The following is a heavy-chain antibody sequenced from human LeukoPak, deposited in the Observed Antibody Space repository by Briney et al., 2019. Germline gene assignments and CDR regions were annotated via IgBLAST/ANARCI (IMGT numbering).Heavy chain of an antibody. V-gene: IGHV3-23*01. CDR2: ISSGGST. CDR1: GFTFSSYV. CDR3: ASSRRTYWYFDL. Sequence: GGSLRLSCAASGFTFSSYVMNWVRQAPGKGLEGVSGISSGGSTHYADSVKSRFTISSDSSKNTLYLQMNSLRAEDTAVYYCASSRRTYWYFDLWGRGTLVTVS. J-gene: IGHJ2*01.